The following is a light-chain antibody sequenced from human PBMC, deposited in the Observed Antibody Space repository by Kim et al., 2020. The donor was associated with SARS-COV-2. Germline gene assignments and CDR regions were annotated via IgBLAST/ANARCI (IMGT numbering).Light chain of an antibody. V-gene: IGLV2-23*02. Sequence: QSALTQPASVSGSPGQSITISCTGTSSDVGSYNLVSWYQQHPGKAPKLMIYEVSKRPSGVSNRFSGSKSGNTASLTISGLQAEDEADYYCCSYAGNSTLVFGTGTKVTVL. CDR2: EVS. CDR1: SSDVGSYNL. CDR3: CSYAGNSTLV. J-gene: IGLJ1*01.